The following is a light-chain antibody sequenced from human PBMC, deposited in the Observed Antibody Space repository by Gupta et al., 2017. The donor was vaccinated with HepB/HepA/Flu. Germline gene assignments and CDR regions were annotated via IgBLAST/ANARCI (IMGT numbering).Light chain of an antibody. Sequence: SYALTQPPSVSVSPGQTASITCSGDKLGDKYACWYQQKPAQSPLLVIYEDSKRTAGPPGRFSGSDAGNTATLTIRGTEARDAADYYGQAGASSNDVVFGGGTKLTVL. J-gene: IGLJ2*01. V-gene: IGLV3-1*01. CDR2: EDS. CDR1: KLGDKY. CDR3: QAGASSNDVV.